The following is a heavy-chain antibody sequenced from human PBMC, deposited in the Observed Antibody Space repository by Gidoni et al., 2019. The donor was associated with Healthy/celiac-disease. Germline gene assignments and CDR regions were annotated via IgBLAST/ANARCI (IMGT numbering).Heavy chain of an antibody. V-gene: IGHV3-21*01. CDR1: GFTFSSYS. Sequence: EVQLVESGGGMVKPGGSLRPSCAASGFTFSSYSMNWVRQAPGKGLEWVSSSSSSSSYIYYADSGKGRFTIARDNAKNSLYLQMNSLRAEDTAVYYCAPTPRGGAISDYWGQGTLVTVSS. J-gene: IGHJ4*02. CDR2: SSSSSSYI. CDR3: APTPRGGAISDY. D-gene: IGHD3-16*02.